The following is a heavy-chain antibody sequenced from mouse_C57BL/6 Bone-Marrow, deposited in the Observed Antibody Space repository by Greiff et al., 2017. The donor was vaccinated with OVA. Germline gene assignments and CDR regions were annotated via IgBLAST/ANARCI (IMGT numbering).Heavy chain of an antibody. Sequence: QVQLKESGPELVKPGASVKLSCKASGYTFTSYDINWVKQRPGQGLEWIGWIYPRDGSTKYNEKFKGKATLTVDTSSSTAYMELHSLTSEDSAVYFCARSGDSSGYVFFDYWGQGTTLTVSS. CDR2: IYPRDGST. V-gene: IGHV1-85*01. CDR3: ARSGDSSGYVFFDY. CDR1: GYTFTSYD. D-gene: IGHD3-2*02. J-gene: IGHJ2*01.